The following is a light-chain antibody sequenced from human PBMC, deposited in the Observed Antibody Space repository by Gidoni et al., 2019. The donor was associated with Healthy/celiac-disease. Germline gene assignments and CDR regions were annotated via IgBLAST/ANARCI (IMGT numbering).Light chain of an antibody. J-gene: IGKJ5*01. CDR2: AAS. CDR1: QSISSY. V-gene: IGKV1-39*01. CDR3: QQSYSLT. Sequence: DIQMTQSPSSLSASVGDRVTITCRASQSISSYLNWYQQKPGKAPKLLINAASSLQSGVPSRFSGSGSGTDFTLTISSLQPEDFATYYCQQSYSLTFGQXTRLEIK.